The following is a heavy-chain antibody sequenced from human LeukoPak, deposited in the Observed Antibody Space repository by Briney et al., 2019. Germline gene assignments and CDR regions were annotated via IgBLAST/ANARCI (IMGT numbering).Heavy chain of an antibody. J-gene: IGHJ3*02. V-gene: IGHV4-39*07. CDR1: GGSISTSNYY. D-gene: IGHD4-11*01. CDR2: INHSGST. Sequence: ASETLSLTCTVSGGSISTSNYYWGWIRQPPGTGLEWIGEINHSGSTNYNPSLKSRVTISVDTSKNQFSLKLSSVTAADTAVYYCARRNIASDAFDIWGQGTMVTVFS. CDR3: ARRNIASDAFDI.